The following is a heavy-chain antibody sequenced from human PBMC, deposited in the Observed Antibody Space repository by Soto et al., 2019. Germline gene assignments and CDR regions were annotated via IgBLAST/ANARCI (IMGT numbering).Heavy chain of an antibody. V-gene: IGHV1-18*01. CDR3: GRGRYGDY. CDR1: GYGFTTYG. J-gene: IGHJ4*02. Sequence: QVHLVQSGAEVKKPGASVKVSCKGSGYGFTTYGITWVRQAPGQGLEWMAWISAHNGNTNYAQKLPGRVTVTRDTSTRTAYMALRSLRSDDTAVYYCGRGRYGDYWGQGALVTVSS. CDR2: ISAHNGNT. D-gene: IGHD1-1*01.